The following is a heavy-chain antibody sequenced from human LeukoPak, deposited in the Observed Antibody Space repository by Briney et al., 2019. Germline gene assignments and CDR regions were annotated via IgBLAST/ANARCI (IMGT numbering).Heavy chain of an antibody. CDR3: ASTVAAPALDAFDI. Sequence: SETLSLTCTVSGATIKSYYWSWIRQSPGKGLEWIADIHYAGSTNYNPSLKSRVTISVDTSKNQFSLKLSSVTAADTAVYYCASTVAAPALDAFDIWGQGTMVTVSS. CDR1: GATIKSYY. D-gene: IGHD6-6*01. J-gene: IGHJ3*02. V-gene: IGHV4-59*08. CDR2: IHYAGST.